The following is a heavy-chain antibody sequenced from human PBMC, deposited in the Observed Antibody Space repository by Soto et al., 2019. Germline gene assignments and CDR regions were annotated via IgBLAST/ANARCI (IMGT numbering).Heavy chain of an antibody. CDR2: ISGSGGST. Sequence: GGSLRLSCAASGFTFSSYAMSWVRQAPGKGLEWVSGISGSGGSTYYADSVKGRFTISRDNSKNTLYLQMNSLRAEDTAVYYCAKGEGYCSGGSCYSPIDYWGQGTLVTVSS. J-gene: IGHJ4*02. CDR1: GFTFSSYA. V-gene: IGHV3-23*01. CDR3: AKGEGYCSGGSCYSPIDY. D-gene: IGHD2-15*01.